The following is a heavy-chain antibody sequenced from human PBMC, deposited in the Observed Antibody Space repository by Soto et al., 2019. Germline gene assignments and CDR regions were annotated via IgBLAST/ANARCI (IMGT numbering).Heavy chain of an antibody. CDR2: IYYSGST. J-gene: IGHJ6*03. V-gene: IGHV4-59*08. CDR3: ARHRSSWYKAYYYMDV. D-gene: IGHD6-13*01. CDR1: GGSISSYY. Sequence: QVQLQESGPGLVKPSETLSLTCTVSGGSISSYYWSWIRQPPGKGLEWIGYIYYSGSTNYNPSLKSRVTISVDTSKNQFSLKLSSVTAADTAVYYCARHRSSWYKAYYYMDVWGKGTTVTVSS.